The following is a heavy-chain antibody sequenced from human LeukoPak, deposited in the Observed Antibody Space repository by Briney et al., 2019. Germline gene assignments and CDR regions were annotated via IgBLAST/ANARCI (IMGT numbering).Heavy chain of an antibody. CDR3: AINWND. V-gene: IGHV1-69*02. CDR1: GGAFNSYT. CDR2: IIPTLSIA. D-gene: IGHD1-1*01. J-gene: IGHJ4*02. Sequence: SVKVSCNASGGAFNSYTITWVRHAPGQGLELMGRIIPTLSIANYAQEFQRRVTITADKSTSTAYMELSSLRSEDTAVYYCAINWNDWGQGTLVTVSS.